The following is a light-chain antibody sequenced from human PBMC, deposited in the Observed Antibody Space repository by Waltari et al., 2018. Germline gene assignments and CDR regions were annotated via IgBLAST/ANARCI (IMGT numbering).Light chain of an antibody. V-gene: IGKV3-15*01. CDR1: QSVSSN. CDR2: DAS. Sequence: EIVMTQSPATLPVSPGERATPSCRARQSVSSNLAWYQQKPGQAPRLLIYDASTRATGIPARFSGSGSGTEFIFAINNMQSEDFAVYYCQQYDNWPPWTFGQGTKVEIK. J-gene: IGKJ1*01. CDR3: QQYDNWPPWT.